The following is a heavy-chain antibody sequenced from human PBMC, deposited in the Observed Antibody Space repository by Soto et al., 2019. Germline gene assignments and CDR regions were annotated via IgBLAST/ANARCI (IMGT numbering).Heavy chain of an antibody. CDR2: IIPIFGTA. J-gene: IGHJ4*02. D-gene: IGHD3-22*01. Sequence: QVQLVQSGAEVKKPGSSVKVSCKASGGTFSSYAISWVRQAPGQGLEWMGGIIPIFGTANYAQKFQGRVTITADESTSTAYMELSSLRSDDTAVYYCARVDYYDSSGYYSWYYFDYWGQGTLVTVSS. CDR1: GGTFSSYA. V-gene: IGHV1-69*12. CDR3: ARVDYYDSSGYYSWYYFDY.